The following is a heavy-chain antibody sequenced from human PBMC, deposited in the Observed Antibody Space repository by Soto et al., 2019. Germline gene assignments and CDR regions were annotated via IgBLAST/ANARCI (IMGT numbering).Heavy chain of an antibody. Sequence: EVQLVESGGDLVQRGGSLRLSCVASGFTFSVYSMNWVRQAPGKGLEWFSYITSDTKTIKYADSVKGRFTISRDNAKNSVYRQMNSLRGEDTAVYYCARSVEGHFDYWGQGTVVTVSS. V-gene: IGHV3-48*01. D-gene: IGHD6-19*01. CDR1: GFTFSVYS. J-gene: IGHJ4*02. CDR3: ARSVEGHFDY. CDR2: ITSDTKTI.